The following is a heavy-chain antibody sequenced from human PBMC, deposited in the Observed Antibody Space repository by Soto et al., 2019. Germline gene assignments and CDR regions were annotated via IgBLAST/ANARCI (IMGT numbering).Heavy chain of an antibody. CDR3: ARSLFTMVPEAD. Sequence: SETLSLTCAVSGGSISSSNWWSWVRQPPGKGLEWIGEIYHSGSTYYNPSLKSRVTISVDTSKNQFSLKLSSVTAADTAVYYWARSLFTMVPEADGGQGTLVTVSS. V-gene: IGHV4-4*02. J-gene: IGHJ4*02. D-gene: IGHD3-10*01. CDR2: IYHSGST. CDR1: GGSISSSNW.